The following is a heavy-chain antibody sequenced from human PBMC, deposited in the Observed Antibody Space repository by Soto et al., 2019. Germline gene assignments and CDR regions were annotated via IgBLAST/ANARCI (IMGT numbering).Heavy chain of an antibody. CDR2: ISYDGSNK. D-gene: IGHD3-3*01. CDR1: GFTFSSCA. V-gene: IGHV3-30-3*01. Sequence: QVQLVESGGGVVQPGRSLRLSCAASGFTFSSCAMHWVRQAPGKGLEWVALISYDGSNKYYADSVKGRFTISRDNSKNTLYLQMNSLRAEDTAVYYCARDKRDLRFLEWSYYFDYCGQGTLVTVSS. CDR3: ARDKRDLRFLEWSYYFDY. J-gene: IGHJ4*02.